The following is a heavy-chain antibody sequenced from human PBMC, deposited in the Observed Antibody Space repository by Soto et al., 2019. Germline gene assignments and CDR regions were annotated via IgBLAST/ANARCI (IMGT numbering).Heavy chain of an antibody. Sequence: GGSLRLSCAASGFTFISYWMHWVRQAPGKGLVWVSRINSDGSSTSYADSVKGRFTISRDNAKNTLYLQMNSLRAEDTAVYYCARESGSYWIKYGMDVWGQGTTVTVSS. CDR1: GFTFISYW. CDR2: INSDGSST. V-gene: IGHV3-74*01. D-gene: IGHD1-26*01. J-gene: IGHJ6*02. CDR3: ARESGSYWIKYGMDV.